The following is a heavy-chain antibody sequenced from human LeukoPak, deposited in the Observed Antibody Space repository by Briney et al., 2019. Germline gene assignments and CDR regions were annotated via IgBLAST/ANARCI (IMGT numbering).Heavy chain of an antibody. CDR3: ARGGVASGYDS. V-gene: IGHV3-74*01. CDR2: INPDGSST. CDR1: GFIFSGYW. Sequence: GGSLRLACAASGFIFSGYWMHWVRQAPGKGLVWVSRINPDGSSTNYADSVKGRFSISRDNAKNTLYLQMNSLRDDDPAVYYCARGGVASGYDSWGPGTLVTVSS. D-gene: IGHD5-12*01. J-gene: IGHJ4*02.